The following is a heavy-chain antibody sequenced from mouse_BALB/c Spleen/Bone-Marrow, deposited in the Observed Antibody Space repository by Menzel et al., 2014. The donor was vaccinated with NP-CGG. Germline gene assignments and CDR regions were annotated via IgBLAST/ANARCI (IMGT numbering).Heavy chain of an antibody. J-gene: IGHJ2*01. CDR3: AREGGLVPDYFDY. Sequence: EVQLQESGPELVKPGASVKISCKASGYSFTGYYMHWVKPSHVKSLEWIGRINPYNGATSYNQNFKDKASLTIDKSSSTAYMEVHSLTSEDSAVYYCAREGGLVPDYFDYWGQGTTLTVSS. D-gene: IGHD6-2*01. CDR2: INPYNGAT. V-gene: IGHV1-31*01. CDR1: GYSFTGYY.